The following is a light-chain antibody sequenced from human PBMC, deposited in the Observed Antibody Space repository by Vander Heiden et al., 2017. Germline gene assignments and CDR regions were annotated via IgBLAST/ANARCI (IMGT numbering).Light chain of an antibody. J-gene: IGLJ3*02. V-gene: IGLV1-40*01. CDR2: GNS. CDR1: SPNIGAGYD. CDR3: QSYDSSLSGWV. Sequence: HSVLTQPPSVSAAPAQRVTISCTGSSPNIGAGYDVHWYQQLPGTAPNLLIYGNSNRPSGVPDRFSGSKSGTSASLAITGLQAEDEADYYCQSYDSSLSGWVFGGGTKLTVL.